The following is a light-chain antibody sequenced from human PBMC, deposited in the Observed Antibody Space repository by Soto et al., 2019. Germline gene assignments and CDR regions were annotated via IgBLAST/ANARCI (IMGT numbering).Light chain of an antibody. CDR3: SSHARIITAV. Sequence: QSVLTQPASVSGSPGQSITISCSGTSSDIGAYKYVSWYQHHPGKAPKLIIYDVTNRPSGVSDHVSGSKSGNTASLTISGLQAEDEALYDCSSHARIITAVFGGGTELTVL. J-gene: IGLJ2*01. CDR1: SSDIGAYKY. V-gene: IGLV2-14*03. CDR2: DVT.